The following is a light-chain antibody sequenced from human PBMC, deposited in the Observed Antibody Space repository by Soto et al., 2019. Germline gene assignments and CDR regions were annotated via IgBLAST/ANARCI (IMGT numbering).Light chain of an antibody. Sequence: DIQMTQSPSSLSASVGDRVTITCRASQGISNFLAWYQQKPGKVPNILIYAASTLQSGVPSRFSGSGSGTDFTLTISSLQPEDVATYYCQKYNSVSVWFGQGTKVEIK. J-gene: IGKJ1*01. V-gene: IGKV1-27*01. CDR1: QGISNF. CDR2: AAS. CDR3: QKYNSVSVW.